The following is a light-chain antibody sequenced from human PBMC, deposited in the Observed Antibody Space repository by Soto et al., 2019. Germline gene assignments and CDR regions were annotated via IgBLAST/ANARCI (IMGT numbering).Light chain of an antibody. CDR3: CSYAGSDIFAV. V-gene: IGLV2-23*01. CDR1: SSDIGSYER. Sequence: QSVLTQPASVSGSPGQSITISCTGTSSDIGSYERVSWYQRHPGKAPKLMIYEDYRRPSGISNRFSGSKSGNTASLTISGLQAEDEADYYCCSYAGSDIFAVFGGGTNVTVL. CDR2: EDY. J-gene: IGLJ3*02.